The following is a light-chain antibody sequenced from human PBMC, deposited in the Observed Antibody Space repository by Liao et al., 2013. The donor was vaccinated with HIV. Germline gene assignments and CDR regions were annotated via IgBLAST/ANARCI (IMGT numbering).Light chain of an antibody. CDR3: QAWDSSTSYV. V-gene: IGLV3-1*01. Sequence: SFELTQPPSVSVSPGQTASITCSGNHLGDRYVSWYQQRPGQSPVLVIYQDTKRPSGIPERFSGSNSGNTATLTISGTQAMDEADYYCQAWDSSTSYVFGTGTKVTVL. CDR2: QDT. CDR1: HLGDRY. J-gene: IGLJ1*01.